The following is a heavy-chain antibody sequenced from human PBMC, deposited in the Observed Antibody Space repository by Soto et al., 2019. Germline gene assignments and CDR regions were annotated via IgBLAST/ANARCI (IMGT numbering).Heavy chain of an antibody. CDR1: GFTFSSYG. V-gene: IGHV3-30*18. CDR2: ISYDGSNK. D-gene: IGHD6-19*01. CDR3: AKGLSSGIDY. J-gene: IGHJ4*02. Sequence: GGSLGLSCAASGFTFSSYGMHWVRRAPGKGLEWVAVISYDGSNKYYADSVKGRFTISRDNSKNTLYLQMNSLRAEDTAVYYCAKGLSSGIDYWGQGTLVTVSS.